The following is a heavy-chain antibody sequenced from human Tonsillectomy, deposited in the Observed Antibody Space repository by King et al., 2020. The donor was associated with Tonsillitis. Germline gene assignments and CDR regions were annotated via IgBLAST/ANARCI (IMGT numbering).Heavy chain of an antibody. CDR3: ASLKSDYPYYFDY. J-gene: IGHJ4*02. CDR1: GYSISSGYY. D-gene: IGHD4-17*01. CDR2: IYHSGST. Sequence: QLQESSPGLVKPSETLSLTCAVSGYSISSGYYWGWVRQSPGKGLEWIGTIYHSGSTHYNPSLKSRVTISVDTSKNQFSLKLSSVTAADTAVYYCASLKSDYPYYFDYWGQGTLVTVSS. V-gene: IGHV4-38-2*01.